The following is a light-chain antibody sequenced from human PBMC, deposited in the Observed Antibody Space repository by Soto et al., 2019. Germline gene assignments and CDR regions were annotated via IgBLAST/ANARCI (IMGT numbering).Light chain of an antibody. Sequence: DIVMTQSPATLSVSPGERVTLSCRPSQTVGFTLAWYQQTRGQGPRLLVYDASTRATGVPARFSGRASGTEFTLTINSLEPEDFAIYYCQQYSAWPPWTFGPGTKVEMK. CDR3: QQYSAWPPWT. CDR2: DAS. V-gene: IGKV3-15*01. J-gene: IGKJ1*01. CDR1: QTVGFT.